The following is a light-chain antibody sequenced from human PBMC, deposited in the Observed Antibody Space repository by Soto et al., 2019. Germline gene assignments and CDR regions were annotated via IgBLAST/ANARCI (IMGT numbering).Light chain of an antibody. J-gene: IGKJ5*01. CDR3: QYRNGAPTIT. V-gene: IGKV1-9*01. Sequence: DIHLTQSPSILSASVGDRVTLTCRASQDVSDFLAWYQHAPGKAPNLLIYGGYTLQSGVPSRFSGSGSGTEFTLTIPSLQPEDFATYYCQYRNGAPTITFGQGTRLEIK. CDR2: GGY. CDR1: QDVSDF.